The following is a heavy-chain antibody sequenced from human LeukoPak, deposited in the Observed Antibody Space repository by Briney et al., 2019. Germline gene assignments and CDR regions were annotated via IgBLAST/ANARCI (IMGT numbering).Heavy chain of an antibody. Sequence: SEALSLTCAVYGGSFSGYYWSWIRQSPGRGLEWIGEISLSGYTGFNPSLRGRVTMSLDESKNHLSLTLTSVTAADTAIYYCSRESGPYSPFGHWGQGILVTVTT. CDR1: GGSFSGYY. CDR3: SRESGPYSPFGH. J-gene: IGHJ4*02. V-gene: IGHV4-34*10. CDR2: ISLSGYT. D-gene: IGHD1-26*01.